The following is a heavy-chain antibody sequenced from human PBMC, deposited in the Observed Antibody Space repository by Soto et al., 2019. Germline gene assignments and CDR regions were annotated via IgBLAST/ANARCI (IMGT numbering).Heavy chain of an antibody. Sequence: QVPLQEPGPGLVKPSETLSLTCAVSGGSIISRDYYWVCRRRAPGRGPQLSGNIFYNGRTDNNPTPQRRVTISVDTAKSKFHLKLALVTVAATAIDYCARGGMVADVKSGWFDAWGRGTPVTVSS. V-gene: IGHV4-39*01. J-gene: IGHJ5*01. CDR2: IFYNGRT. D-gene: IGHD3-3*01. CDR3: ARGGMVADVKSGWFDA. CDR1: GGSIISRDYY.